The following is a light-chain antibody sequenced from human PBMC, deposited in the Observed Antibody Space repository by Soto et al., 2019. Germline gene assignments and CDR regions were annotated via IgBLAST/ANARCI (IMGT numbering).Light chain of an antibody. Sequence: QAVVTQEPSLSVSPGGTVTLTCALSSGSVSTSYYPSWYQQTPGQAPCTLIYSTNTRSSGVPDRFSGSILGNKAALTIAGAQADDESDYYCVLYVGSGIWVFGGGTKLTVL. CDR1: SGSVSTSYY. CDR2: STN. V-gene: IGLV8-61*01. CDR3: VLYVGSGIWV. J-gene: IGLJ3*02.